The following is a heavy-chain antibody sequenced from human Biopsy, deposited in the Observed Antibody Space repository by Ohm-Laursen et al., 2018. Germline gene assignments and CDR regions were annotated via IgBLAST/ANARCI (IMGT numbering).Heavy chain of an antibody. V-gene: IGHV3-7*01. CDR1: RFTLTMNW. CDR2: INQDGSGK. D-gene: IGHD3-10*01. CDR3: ARGGEGSASFVKPPKTWFDP. Sequence: SLSLSCAASRFTLTMNWMNWVRQAPGKGLEWVANINQDGSGKSYDDPVKGRFTIFRDNAENSRFLEMNSLRTEDTAVYYCARGGEGSASFVKPPKTWFDPWGQGTLVTVSS. J-gene: IGHJ5*02.